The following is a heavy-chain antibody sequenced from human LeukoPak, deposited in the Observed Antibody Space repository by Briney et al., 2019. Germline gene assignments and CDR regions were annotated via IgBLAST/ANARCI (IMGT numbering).Heavy chain of an antibody. D-gene: IGHD3-10*01. CDR2: INHSGST. J-gene: IGHJ6*03. Sequence: SETLSLTCAVYGGSFSGYYWSWIRQPPGKGLEWIGEINHSGSTNYNPSLKSQVTISVDTSKNQFSLKLSSVTAADTAVYYCARVRGDYYYYYYMDVWGKGTTVTVSS. CDR3: ARVRGDYYYYYYMDV. CDR1: GGSFSGYY. V-gene: IGHV4-34*01.